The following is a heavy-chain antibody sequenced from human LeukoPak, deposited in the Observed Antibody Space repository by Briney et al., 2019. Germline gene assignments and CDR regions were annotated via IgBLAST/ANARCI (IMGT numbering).Heavy chain of an antibody. Sequence: ASVKVSCKSSGYTFTSYGIIWVRQAPGQGLEWMGCISAYNGNTNYAQKLQGRVTMTTDTSTRTAYMELRSLRSDDTAVYYCARGMGITIFGVVIIQAFDYWGQGTLVTVSS. CDR3: ARGMGITIFGVVIIQAFDY. D-gene: IGHD3-3*01. J-gene: IGHJ4*02. CDR1: GYTFTSYG. CDR2: ISAYNGNT. V-gene: IGHV1-18*01.